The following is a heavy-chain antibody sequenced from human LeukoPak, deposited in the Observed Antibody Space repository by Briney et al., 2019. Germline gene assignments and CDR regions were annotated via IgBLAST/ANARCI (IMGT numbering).Heavy chain of an antibody. V-gene: IGHV3-74*01. Sequence: GGSLRLSCAVSGFTFSNYYMHWVRQAPGKGLVWVSRISSDGSNTNSADSVRGRFTISRDNAKNTLYLQMNSLRVEDTAVYYCIRVPYWGQGALVTVSS. CDR3: IRVPY. J-gene: IGHJ4*02. CDR2: ISSDGSNT. CDR1: GFTFSNYY.